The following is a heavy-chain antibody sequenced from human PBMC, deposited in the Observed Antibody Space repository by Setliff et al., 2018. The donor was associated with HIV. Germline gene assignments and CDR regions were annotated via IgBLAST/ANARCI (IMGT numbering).Heavy chain of an antibody. Sequence: PSETLSLTCTVSGGPISSHYWSWIRQPPGKGLEWIGYIYYSGSTNYNPSLKSRVTISVDTSKNQFSLKLSSVTAADTAVYYCARGRLRPQTYYYYYYMDVWGKGTTVTVSS. J-gene: IGHJ6*03. CDR2: IYYSGST. V-gene: IGHV4-59*11. CDR3: ARGRLRPQTYYYYYYMDV. D-gene: IGHD5-12*01. CDR1: GGPISSHY.